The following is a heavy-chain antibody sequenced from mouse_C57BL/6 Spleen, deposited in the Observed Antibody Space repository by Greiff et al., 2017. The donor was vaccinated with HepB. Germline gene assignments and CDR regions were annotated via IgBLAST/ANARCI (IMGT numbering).Heavy chain of an antibody. Sequence: EVHLVESGPGLVKPSQSLSLTCPVTGYSITSGYYWNWIRQFPGNKLEWMGYISYDGINNYNPSLKNRISITRDTSKNQFFLKLNSVTTEDTATYYCALYYGYDDGYAMDYWGQGTSVTVSS. CDR3: ALYYGYDDGYAMDY. D-gene: IGHD2-2*01. CDR1: GYSITSGYY. V-gene: IGHV3-6*01. J-gene: IGHJ4*01. CDR2: ISYDGIN.